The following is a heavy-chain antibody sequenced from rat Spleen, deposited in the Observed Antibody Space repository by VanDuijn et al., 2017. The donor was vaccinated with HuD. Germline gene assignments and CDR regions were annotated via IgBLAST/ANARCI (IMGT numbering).Heavy chain of an antibody. D-gene: IGHD4-3*01. Sequence: EVQLVETGGGLVQPGRSLKLSCVASGFTFSSYWMYWIRQAPGKGLEWVASISPGGVTYYRDSVKGRFTVSRENAKSTQYLLMDSLRSEDTATYYCVRQDTSGYSNWFAYWGRGTLVTVSS. CDR3: VRQDTSGYSNWFAY. J-gene: IGHJ3*01. CDR2: ISPGGVT. V-gene: IGHV5-58*01. CDR1: GFTFSSYW.